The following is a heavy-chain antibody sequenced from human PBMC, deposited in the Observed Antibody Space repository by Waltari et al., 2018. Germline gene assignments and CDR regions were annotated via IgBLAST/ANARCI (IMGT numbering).Heavy chain of an antibody. CDR1: GYSISSGYY. D-gene: IGHD5-12*01. Sequence: QVQLQESGPGLVKPSETLSLTCTVSGYSISSGYYWGWIRQPPGKGLEWIGSIYHSGSTYYNPSLKSRVTISVDTSKNQFSLKLSSVTAADTAVYYCARAGSGYDPPGYMDVWGKGTTVTVSS. CDR2: IYHSGST. V-gene: IGHV4-38-2*02. J-gene: IGHJ6*03. CDR3: ARAGSGYDPPGYMDV.